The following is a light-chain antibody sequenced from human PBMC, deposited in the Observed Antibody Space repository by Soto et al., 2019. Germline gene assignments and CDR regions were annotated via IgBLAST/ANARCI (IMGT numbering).Light chain of an antibody. CDR3: QQYNKWPLT. J-gene: IGKJ4*01. CDR1: QSVSSN. CDR2: VTS. V-gene: IGKV3-15*01. Sequence: EIVMTQSPATLSVSPGERATLYCRASQSVSSNLAWYQQKPGQAPRLLIYVTSTSATGIPARFSGSVSGTDFTLTISTLQSEDFAVYYCQQYNKWPLTFGGGTKVEIK.